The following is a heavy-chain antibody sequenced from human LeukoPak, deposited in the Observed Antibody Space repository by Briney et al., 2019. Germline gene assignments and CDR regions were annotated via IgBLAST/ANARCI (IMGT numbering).Heavy chain of an antibody. D-gene: IGHD3-10*01. CDR1: GFTFSSYA. Sequence: GGSLRLSCAASGFTFSSYAMTWVRQAPGKGLEWVSTISNSGGSTYYADSVQGRFTISRDNSKNTLYLQMNSLKADDTAVYYCAKDLAPYGSGSHHHRKSGGGNFDSWGQGTLVTVSS. V-gene: IGHV3-23*01. CDR3: AKDLAPYGSGSHHHRKSGGGNFDS. CDR2: ISNSGGST. J-gene: IGHJ4*02.